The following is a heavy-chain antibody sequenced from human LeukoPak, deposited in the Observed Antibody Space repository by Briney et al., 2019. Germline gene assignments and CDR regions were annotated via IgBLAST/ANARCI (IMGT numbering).Heavy chain of an antibody. D-gene: IGHD4-23*01. CDR2: FYSRGGT. V-gene: IGHV3-66*01. CDR1: GFTVSTVY. CDR3: ARNSEKDN. Sequence: GGSLRLSCAASGFTVSTVYMSWVRQAPGKGLEWVSVFYSRGGTYYAASVKGRFTISRDSSKNTLHLQMNSLRAEDTAIYYCARNSEKDNWGQGTLVTVSS. J-gene: IGHJ4*02.